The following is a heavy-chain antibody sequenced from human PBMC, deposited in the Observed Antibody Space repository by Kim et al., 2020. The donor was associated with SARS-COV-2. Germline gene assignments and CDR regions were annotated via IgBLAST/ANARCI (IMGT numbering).Heavy chain of an antibody. CDR2: LYSGGGT. J-gene: IGHJ4*02. CDR3: ARARRGYSYIFDY. V-gene: IGHV3-66*01. CDR1: GFSVTSNY. D-gene: IGHD5-12*01. Sequence: GGSLRLSCAASGFSVTSNYMGWVRQAPGKGLECVSILYSGGGTEYADSVKGRFTISRDSSKNTLSLQLNSLRVEDTAVYYCARARRGYSYIFDYWGQGTL.